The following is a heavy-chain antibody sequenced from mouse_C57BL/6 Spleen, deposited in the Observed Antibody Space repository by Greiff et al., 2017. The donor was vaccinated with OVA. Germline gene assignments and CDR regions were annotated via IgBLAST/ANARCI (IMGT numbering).Heavy chain of an antibody. CDR1: GYTFTDYE. CDR2: IDPETGGT. Sequence: QVQLKQSGAELVRPGASVTLSCKASGYTFTDYEMHWVKQTPVHGLEWIGAIDPETGGTAYNQKFKGKAILTADKSSSTAYMELRSLTSEDSAVYYCTRRGEIPFYFDYWGQGTTLTVSS. J-gene: IGHJ2*01. V-gene: IGHV1-15*01. CDR3: TRRGEIPFYFDY.